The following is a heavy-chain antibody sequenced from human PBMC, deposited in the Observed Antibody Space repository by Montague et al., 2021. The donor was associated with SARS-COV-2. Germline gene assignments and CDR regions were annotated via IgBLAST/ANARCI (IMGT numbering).Heavy chain of an antibody. J-gene: IGHJ6*02. D-gene: IGHD3-16*01. CDR2: INHSGST. CDR3: TREGYKELCSNYYYYGMDD. CDR1: GGSFSGYY. Sequence: SETLSLTCAVYGGSFSGYYWSWIRQPPGKGLEWIGEINHSGSTNYNPSLKSRVTISVDTSKNQFSLKLSSVTAADTAVYYCTREGYKELCSNYYYYGMDDWGQGTTVTVSS. V-gene: IGHV4-34*01.